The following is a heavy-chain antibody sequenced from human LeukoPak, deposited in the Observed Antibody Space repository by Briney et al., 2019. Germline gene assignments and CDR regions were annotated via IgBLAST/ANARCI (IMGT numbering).Heavy chain of an antibody. CDR2: INHSGST. Sequence: PSETLSLTCAVYGGSFSGYYWSWSRQPPGKGLEWMEEINHSGSTNYNPSLKSRVTISVDTSKNQFSLKLSSVTAADTAVYYCARAYYYGSGSYYYYWGQGTLVTVSS. CDR1: GGSFSGYY. V-gene: IGHV4-34*01. J-gene: IGHJ4*02. D-gene: IGHD3-10*01. CDR3: ARAYYYGSGSYYYY.